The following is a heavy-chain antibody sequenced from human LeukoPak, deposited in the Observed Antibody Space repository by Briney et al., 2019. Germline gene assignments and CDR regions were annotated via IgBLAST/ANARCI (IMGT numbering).Heavy chain of an antibody. CDR2: INSDGSST. Sequence: GGSLRLSCAASGFTFSSYWMHWVRQAPGKGLVWVSRINSDGSSTSYADSVKGRFTISRDNAKNSLYLQMNSLRAEDTAVYYCARLAYCGGDCYSDAFYYMDVWGKGTTVTISS. CDR3: ARLAYCGGDCYSDAFYYMDV. D-gene: IGHD2-21*02. CDR1: GFTFSSYW. V-gene: IGHV3-74*01. J-gene: IGHJ6*03.